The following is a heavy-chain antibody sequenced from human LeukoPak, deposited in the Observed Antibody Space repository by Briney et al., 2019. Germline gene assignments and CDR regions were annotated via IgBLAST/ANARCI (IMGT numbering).Heavy chain of an antibody. CDR1: GYTFTSYG. Sequence: GASVKVSCKASGYTFTSYGISWVRQAPGQGLEWMGWISAYNGNTNYAQKLQGRVTKTTDTSTSTAYMELGSLRSDDTAVYYCARDLFGYDFWSGHHWFDPWGQGTLVTVSS. J-gene: IGHJ5*02. CDR2: ISAYNGNT. D-gene: IGHD3-3*01. CDR3: ARDLFGYDFWSGHHWFDP. V-gene: IGHV1-18*01.